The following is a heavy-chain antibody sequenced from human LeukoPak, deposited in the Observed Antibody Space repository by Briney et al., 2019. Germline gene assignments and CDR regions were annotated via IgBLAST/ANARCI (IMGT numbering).Heavy chain of an antibody. D-gene: IGHD2-2*01. J-gene: IGHJ5*02. CDR3: ARDIGTSYNWSDP. CDR1: GFTFSDYY. Sequence: PGGSLRLSCAASGFTFSDYYMSWIRQAPGKGLEWVSYISSSGSTIYYADSVKGRSTISRDNAKNSLYLQMNSLRAEDTAVYYCARDIGTSYNWSDPWGQGTLVTVSS. V-gene: IGHV3-11*01. CDR2: ISSSGSTI.